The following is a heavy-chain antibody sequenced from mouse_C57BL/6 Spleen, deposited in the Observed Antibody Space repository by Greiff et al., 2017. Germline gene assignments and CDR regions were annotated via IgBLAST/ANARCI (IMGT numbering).Heavy chain of an antibody. CDR2: ISSGSSTI. J-gene: IGHJ2*01. D-gene: IGHD4-1*01. Sequence: EVHLVESGGGLVKPGGSLKLSCAASGFTFSDYGMHWVRQAPEKGLEWVAYISSGSSTIYYTETVKGRFTISRYNAKNTLFLQMTSLRSEDTAMYYCSREPSWDYFDYWGQGTTLTVSS. V-gene: IGHV5-17*01. CDR3: SREPSWDYFDY. CDR1: GFTFSDYG.